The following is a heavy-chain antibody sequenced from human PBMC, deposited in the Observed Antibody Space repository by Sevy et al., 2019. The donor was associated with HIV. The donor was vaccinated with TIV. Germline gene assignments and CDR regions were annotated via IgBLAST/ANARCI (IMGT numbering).Heavy chain of an antibody. CDR2: IYYSGST. CDR1: GGSISSGGYY. Sequence: SETLSLTCTVSGGSISSGGYYWSWIRQHPGKGLEWIGYIYYSGSTYYNPSLKSRVTISVDTSKNQFSLKLSSVTAADTAVYYCARGEYSSSSVDYWGQGTLVTVSS. V-gene: IGHV4-31*03. J-gene: IGHJ4*02. D-gene: IGHD6-6*01. CDR3: ARGEYSSSSVDY.